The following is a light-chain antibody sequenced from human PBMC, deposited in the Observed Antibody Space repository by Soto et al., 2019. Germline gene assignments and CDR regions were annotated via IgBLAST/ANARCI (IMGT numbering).Light chain of an antibody. CDR3: HQYGSSPYT. Sequence: IGLTQSPATLSLSPGERATLSCRASQSVSTYLAWYQQRPGQAPRLLIYDASYRATDIPPRFSGSGSGTDFTLTISSLEPEDFAVYYCHQYGSSPYTFGQGTRLEIK. V-gene: IGKV3-11*01. CDR2: DAS. J-gene: IGKJ5*01. CDR1: QSVSTY.